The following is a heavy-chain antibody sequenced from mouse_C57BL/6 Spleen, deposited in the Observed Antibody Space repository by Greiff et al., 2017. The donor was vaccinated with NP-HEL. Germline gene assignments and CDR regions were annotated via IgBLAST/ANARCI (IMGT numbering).Heavy chain of an antibody. CDR1: GYTFTNYW. D-gene: IGHD1-1*01. J-gene: IGHJ1*03. CDR2: IYPGGGYT. CDR3: ARGGLRGSSYGYFDV. V-gene: IGHV1-63*01. Sequence: QVQLKQSGAELVRPGTSVKMSCKASGYTFTNYWIGWAKQRPGHGLEWIGDIYPGGGYTNYNEKFKGKAKLTADKSSSTAYMQFSSLTSEDSAIYYCARGGLRGSSYGYFDVWGTGTTVTVSS.